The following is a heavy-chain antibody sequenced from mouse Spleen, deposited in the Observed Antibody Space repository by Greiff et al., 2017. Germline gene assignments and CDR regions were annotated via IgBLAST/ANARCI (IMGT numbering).Heavy chain of an antibody. Sequence: QVQLQQPGAELVKPGASVKMSCKASGYTFTSYWITWVKQRPGQGLEWIGDIYPGSGSTNYNEKFKSKATLTVDTSSSTAYMQLSSLTSEDSAVYCCAISGSSYDYAMDYWGRGTSVTVSS. CDR1: GYTFTSYW. V-gene: IGHV1-55*01. CDR2: IYPGSGST. D-gene: IGHD1-1*01. J-gene: IGHJ4*01. CDR3: AISGSSYDYAMDY.